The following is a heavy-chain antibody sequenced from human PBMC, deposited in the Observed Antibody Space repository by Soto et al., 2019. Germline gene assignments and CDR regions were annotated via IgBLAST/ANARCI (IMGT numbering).Heavy chain of an antibody. CDR1: GGTFSSYA. CDR3: ARPYCSGGSCYDFDY. V-gene: IGHV1-69*12. Sequence: QVQLVQSGAEVKKPGSSVKVSCKASGGTFSSYAISWVRQAPGQGLEWMGGIIPIFGTANYAQKFQGRVTITADESPSTAHMELSSLRSEDTAVYYCARPYCSGGSCYDFDYWGQGTLVTVSS. J-gene: IGHJ4*02. D-gene: IGHD2-15*01. CDR2: IIPIFGTA.